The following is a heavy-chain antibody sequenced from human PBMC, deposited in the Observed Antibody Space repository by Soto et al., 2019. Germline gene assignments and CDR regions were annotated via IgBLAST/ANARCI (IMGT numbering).Heavy chain of an antibody. V-gene: IGHV3-23*01. Sequence: GGSLSLSCTASGFTFSDYAVAWVRPAPGKGLEWVSTISGGSSVTYYGDSVKGRFTISRDNAKKTLFLQLNRLSAEDTATYYCAKVLSKNYYYPFDFWGQGTQVTVSS. CDR1: GFTFSDYA. D-gene: IGHD3-10*01. J-gene: IGHJ4*02. CDR3: AKVLSKNYYYPFDF. CDR2: ISGGSSVT.